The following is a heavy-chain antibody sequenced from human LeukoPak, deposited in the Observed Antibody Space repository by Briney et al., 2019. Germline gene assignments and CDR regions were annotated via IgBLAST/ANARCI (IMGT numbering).Heavy chain of an antibody. Sequence: SETLSLTCTVSGGSISSSSYYWGWIRQPPGKGLEWIGSIYYSGSTYYNPSLKSRVTISVDTSKNQFSLKLSSVTATDTAVYYCARDQYSSGWDLNWFDPWGQGTLVTVSP. CDR1: GGSISSSSYY. D-gene: IGHD6-19*01. J-gene: IGHJ5*02. CDR2: IYYSGST. V-gene: IGHV4-39*07. CDR3: ARDQYSSGWDLNWFDP.